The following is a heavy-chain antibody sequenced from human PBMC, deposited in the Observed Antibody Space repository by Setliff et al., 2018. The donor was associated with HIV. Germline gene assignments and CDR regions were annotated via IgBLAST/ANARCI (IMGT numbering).Heavy chain of an antibody. CDR2: IYYSGRT. CDR1: GGSISSGGYY. J-gene: IGHJ6*03. D-gene: IGHD2-21*01. Sequence: SETLSLTCTVSGGSISSGGYYWSWIRQHPGKGLEWIGYIYYSGRTYYNPSLKSRVTISVDTSEIQFSLKLSPVTAADTAVYYCARYCGGDCYPSAYYMDVWGKGTTVTVSS. CDR3: ARYCGGDCYPSAYYMDV. V-gene: IGHV4-31*03.